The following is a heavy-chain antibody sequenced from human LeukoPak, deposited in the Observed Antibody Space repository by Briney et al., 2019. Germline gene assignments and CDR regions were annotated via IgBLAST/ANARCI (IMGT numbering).Heavy chain of an antibody. J-gene: IGHJ4*02. V-gene: IGHV3-23*01. CDR3: AKGRFFPSYYFDY. CDR1: GFTFSSYA. Sequence: PGGSLRLSCAASGFTFSSYAMSWVRRAPGKGLEWVSAISGSGGSTYYADSVKGRFTISRDNSKNTLYLQMNSLRAEDTAVYYCAKGRFFPSYYFDYWGQGTLVTVSS. D-gene: IGHD3-3*01. CDR2: ISGSGGST.